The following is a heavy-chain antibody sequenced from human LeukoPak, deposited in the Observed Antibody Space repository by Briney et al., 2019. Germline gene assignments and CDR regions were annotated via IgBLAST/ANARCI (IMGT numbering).Heavy chain of an antibody. V-gene: IGHV3-23*01. Sequence: GGSLRLSCAASGFTFSSYAMSWVRQAPGKGLEWVSGISGRDDNTYYADSVKGRFTISRDNSKNTLYLQMNSLRAEDTAVYYCARDDYCSGGSCYGYFDYWGQGTLVTVSS. CDR3: ARDDYCSGGSCYGYFDY. CDR2: ISGRDDNT. D-gene: IGHD2-15*01. CDR1: GFTFSSYA. J-gene: IGHJ4*02.